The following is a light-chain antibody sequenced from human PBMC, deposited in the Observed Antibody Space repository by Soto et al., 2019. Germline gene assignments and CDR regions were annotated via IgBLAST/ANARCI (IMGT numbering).Light chain of an antibody. CDR2: LGS. J-gene: IGKJ1*01. CDR3: MQPLQSWT. Sequence: DLVMTQSPLSLPVTPREPASISCRSSQSLLHSNGYNYLDWYLQKPGQSPQLLIYLGSNRASGVPDRFSGSGSGTDFTLKISRVEAEDVGVYYCMQPLQSWTFGQGTKVEIK. CDR1: QSLLHSNGYNY. V-gene: IGKV2-28*01.